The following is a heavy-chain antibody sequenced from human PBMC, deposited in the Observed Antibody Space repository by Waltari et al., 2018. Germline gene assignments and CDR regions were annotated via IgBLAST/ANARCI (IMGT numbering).Heavy chain of an antibody. D-gene: IGHD2-21*02. Sequence: QVQLQESGPGLVKPSETLSLTCPVSGGSISSYYWSWIRQPPGKGLEWIGYIYYSGSTNYNPSLKSRVTISVDTSKNQFSLKLSSVTAADTAVYYCARGGVVTPRYYFDYWGQGTLVTVSS. V-gene: IGHV4-59*01. CDR1: GGSISSYY. CDR3: ARGGVVTPRYYFDY. CDR2: IYYSGST. J-gene: IGHJ4*02.